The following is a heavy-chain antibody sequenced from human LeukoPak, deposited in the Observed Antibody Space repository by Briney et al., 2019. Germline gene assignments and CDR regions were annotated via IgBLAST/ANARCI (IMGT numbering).Heavy chain of an antibody. J-gene: IGHJ4*02. CDR3: ASRHYYDSSGSSVQNLFDY. D-gene: IGHD3-22*01. CDR1: GFTFSSYS. V-gene: IGHV3-33*08. CDR2: IWYDGSNK. Sequence: PGGSLRLSCAASGFTFSSYSMNWVRQAPGKGLEWVAVIWYDGSNKYYADSVKGRFTISRDNSKNTPYLQMNSLRAEDTAVYYCASRHYYDSSGSSVQNLFDYWGQGTLVTVSS.